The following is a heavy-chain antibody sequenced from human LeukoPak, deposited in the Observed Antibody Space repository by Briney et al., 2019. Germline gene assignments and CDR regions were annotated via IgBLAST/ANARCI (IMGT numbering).Heavy chain of an antibody. V-gene: IGHV3-23*01. CDR1: GFKFDDYG. CDR3: AKYAGASPKPFDY. J-gene: IGHJ4*02. D-gene: IGHD1-26*01. Sequence: GGSLRLSCATSGFKFDDYGMSWVRQAPGKGLEWVSAISGSGGSTYYADSVKGRFTISRDNSKNTLYLQMNSLRAEDTAVYYCAKYAGASPKPFDYWGQGTLVTVSS. CDR2: ISGSGGST.